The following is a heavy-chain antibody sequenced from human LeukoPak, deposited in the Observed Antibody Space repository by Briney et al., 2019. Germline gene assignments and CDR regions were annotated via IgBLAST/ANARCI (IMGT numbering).Heavy chain of an antibody. J-gene: IGHJ6*03. Sequence: GGSLRLSCAASGFTFSSYWMSWVRQAPGKGLEWVANIKQDGSEKYYVDSVKGRFTISRDNAKNSLYPQMNSLRAEDTAVYYCARGVVPAAMLSSYYYYYMDVWGKGTTVTISS. CDR2: IKQDGSEK. D-gene: IGHD2-2*01. V-gene: IGHV3-7*04. CDR3: ARGVVPAAMLSSYYYYYMDV. CDR1: GFTFSSYW.